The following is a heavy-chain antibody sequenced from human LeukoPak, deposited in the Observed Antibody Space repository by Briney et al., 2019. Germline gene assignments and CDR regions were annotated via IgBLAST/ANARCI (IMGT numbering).Heavy chain of an antibody. CDR1: GGTFSSYA. CDR3: ARSDYYDSSGYYGGAFDI. J-gene: IGHJ3*02. D-gene: IGHD3-22*01. Sequence: SVKVSCKASGGTFSSYAISWVRQAPGQGLEWMGGIIPIFGTANYAQKFQGRVTITADKSTSTAYMELSSLRSEDTAVYYCARSDYYDSSGYYGGAFDIWGQGTMVTVSS. V-gene: IGHV1-69*06. CDR2: IIPIFGTA.